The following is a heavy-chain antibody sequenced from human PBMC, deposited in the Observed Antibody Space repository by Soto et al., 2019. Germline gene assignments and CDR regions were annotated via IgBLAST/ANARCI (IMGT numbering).Heavy chain of an antibody. CDR2: ISGSGGST. J-gene: IGHJ4*02. Sequence: GGSLRLSCAASGFTFSSYAMSWVRQAPGKGLEWVSAISGSGGSTYYADSVKGRFTISRDNSKNTLYLQMNSLRAEDTAVYYCAKALGKYYYDSSGYAGFDYWGQGTLVTVSS. CDR3: AKALGKYYYDSSGYAGFDY. CDR1: GFTFSSYA. V-gene: IGHV3-23*01. D-gene: IGHD3-22*01.